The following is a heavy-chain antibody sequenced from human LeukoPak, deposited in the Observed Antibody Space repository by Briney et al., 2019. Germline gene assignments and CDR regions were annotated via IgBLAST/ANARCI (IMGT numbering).Heavy chain of an antibody. CDR2: INHSGST. CDR3: ASGGLTVAATKNYYYYGMDV. V-gene: IGHV4-34*01. CDR1: GGSFSGYY. D-gene: IGHD2-15*01. Sequence: SETLSLTCAVYGGSFSGYYWSLIRQPPGKGLEWIGEINHSGSTNYNPSLKSRVTISVDTSKNQFSLKLSSVTAADTAVYYCASGGLTVAATKNYYYYGMDVWGQGTTVTVSS. J-gene: IGHJ6*02.